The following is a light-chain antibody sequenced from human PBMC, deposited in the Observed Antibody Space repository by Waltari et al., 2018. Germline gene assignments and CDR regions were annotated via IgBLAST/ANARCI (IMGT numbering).Light chain of an antibody. V-gene: IGLV2-23*02. CDR2: EVS. CDR3: CSYAGSSTLV. CDR1: SSDVGSYNL. Sequence: QSALTQPASVSGSPGQSITISCTGTSSDVGSYNLVSWYQQPPGKAPKLMIYEVSKRPSGVSNRFSGSKAGNTASLTISGLKAEDEADYYCCSYAGSSTLVFGGGTKLTVL. J-gene: IGLJ2*01.